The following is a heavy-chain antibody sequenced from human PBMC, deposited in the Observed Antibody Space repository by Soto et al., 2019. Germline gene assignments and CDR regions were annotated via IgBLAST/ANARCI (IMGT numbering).Heavy chain of an antibody. D-gene: IGHD3-22*01. CDR1: GGSISSSSYY. CDR2: IYYSGST. CDR3: ARDASSGYIDAFDI. Sequence: PSATLSLTCTVAGGSISSSSYYWGWIRQPPGKGLEWIGSIYYSGSTYYNPSLKSRVTISVDTSKNQFSLKLSSVTAADTAVYYCARDASSGYIDAFDIWGQGTMVT. J-gene: IGHJ3*02. V-gene: IGHV4-39*02.